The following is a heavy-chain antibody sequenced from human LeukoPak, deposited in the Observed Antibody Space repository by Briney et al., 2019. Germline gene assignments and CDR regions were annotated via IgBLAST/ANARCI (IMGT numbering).Heavy chain of an antibody. CDR3: ARGQNVYDSSGYLYYFDY. CDR2: IYTSGST. CDR1: GGSISSYY. V-gene: IGHV4-4*07. Sequence: SETLSLTCTVSGGSISSYYWSWIRQPAGKGLEWIWRIYTSGSTNYNPSLKSRVTMSVDTSKNQFSLKLSSVTAADTAVYYWARGQNVYDSSGYLYYFDYWGQGTLVTVSS. D-gene: IGHD3-22*01. J-gene: IGHJ4*02.